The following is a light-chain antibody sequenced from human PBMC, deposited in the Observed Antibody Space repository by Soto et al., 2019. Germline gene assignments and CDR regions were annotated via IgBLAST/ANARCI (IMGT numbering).Light chain of an antibody. V-gene: IGKV3-15*01. CDR3: QQYGNWHLT. CDR2: ATS. J-gene: IGKJ4*01. CDR1: HSIGNT. Sequence: TVVTHSPATLPVFQAERATLSFRTSHSIGNTFAWYQQKPGQAPRLLIFATSTRATGVPAGFSGSWSGTEFTITISRLQSEDFAVYYCQQYGNWHLTFVGGAEVEIE.